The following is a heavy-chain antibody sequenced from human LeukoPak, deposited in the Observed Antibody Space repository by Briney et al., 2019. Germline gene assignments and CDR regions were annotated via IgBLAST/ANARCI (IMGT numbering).Heavy chain of an antibody. CDR1: GGSISSSSYY. CDR3: ARDQGDTAMVPFDY. CDR2: IYYSGST. Sequence: SETLSLTCTVSGGSISSSSYYWGWIRQPPGKGLEWIGSIYYSGSTYYNPSLKSRVTISVDTSKNQFSLKLSSVTAADTAVYYCARDQGDTAMVPFDYWGQGTLVTVSS. J-gene: IGHJ4*02. V-gene: IGHV4-39*07. D-gene: IGHD5-18*01.